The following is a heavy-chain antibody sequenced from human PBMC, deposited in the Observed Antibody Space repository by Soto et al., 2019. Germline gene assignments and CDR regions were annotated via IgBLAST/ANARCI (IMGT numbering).Heavy chain of an antibody. Sequence: PGESLKISCKTSGYTFTTYWVGWVRQRPGKGLEWMGIIYPSDSDTKYSPSFQGHVMFSADKSLETAYLKWSSLKTTDTADNFWARREGVMVPLAYWGQGTQVTAPQ. CDR3: ARREGVMVPLAY. CDR1: GYTFTTYW. D-gene: IGHD3-16*01. CDR2: IYPSDSDT. V-gene: IGHV5-51*01. J-gene: IGHJ4*02.